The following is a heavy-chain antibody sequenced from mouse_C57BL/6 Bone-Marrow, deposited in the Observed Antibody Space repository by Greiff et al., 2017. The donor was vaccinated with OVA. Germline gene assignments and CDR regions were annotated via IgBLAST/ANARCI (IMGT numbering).Heavy chain of an antibody. V-gene: IGHV1-59*01. CDR2: IDPSDSYT. Sequence: QVQLQQPGAELVRPGTSVKLSCKASGYTFTSYWMHWVKQRPGQGLEWIGVIDPSDSYTNYNQKFKGKATLTVDTSSSTAYMQLSSLTSEDSAVYYCARKYYGSSYWYFDVWGTGITVTVSS. CDR3: ARKYYGSSYWYFDV. D-gene: IGHD1-1*01. J-gene: IGHJ1*03. CDR1: GYTFTSYW.